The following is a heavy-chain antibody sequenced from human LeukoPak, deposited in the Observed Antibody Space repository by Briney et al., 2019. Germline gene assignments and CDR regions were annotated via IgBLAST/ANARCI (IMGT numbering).Heavy chain of an antibody. J-gene: IGHJ5*02. CDR1: GGSISSSSYY. V-gene: IGHV4-39*01. D-gene: IGHD5-12*01. CDR3: ARQGGYNYPPAWFDP. Sequence: PSETLSLTCTVSGGSISSSSYYWGWIRQPPGKGLEWIGSIYYSGSTYYNPSLKSRVTISVDTSKNQFSLKLSSVTAADTAVYYCARQGGYNYPPAWFDPWGQGTLVTVSS. CDR2: IYYSGST.